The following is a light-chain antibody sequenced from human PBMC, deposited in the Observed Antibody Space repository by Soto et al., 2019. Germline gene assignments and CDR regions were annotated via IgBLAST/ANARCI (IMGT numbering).Light chain of an antibody. CDR2: EVT. CDR3: SSYEGSDKPYV. Sequence: SSLTRPPSPSGSPGRSVASACTGTSGDVGGYDYVSWYQQHPGKAPKLMIYEVTKRPLGVPDRFSGSKSGNTASLTVSGLQAEDEADYYCSSYEGSDKPYVFGTGTKVTVL. CDR1: SGDVGGYDY. J-gene: IGLJ1*01. V-gene: IGLV2-8*01.